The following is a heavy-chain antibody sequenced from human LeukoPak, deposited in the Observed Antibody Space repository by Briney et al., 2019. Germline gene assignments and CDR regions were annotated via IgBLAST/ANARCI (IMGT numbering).Heavy chain of an antibody. CDR3: ARDLMT. CDR2: ITHSGST. J-gene: IGHJ4*02. V-gene: IGHV4-34*01. Sequence: KPSETLSLTCAVYGGSFSGKYWTWIRQPPGKGLEWIGEITHSGSTYYNPSLKSRVTISVDTSKNQFSLKLNSVTAADTAVYYCARDLMTWVQGTLVTVSS. CDR1: GGSFSGKY.